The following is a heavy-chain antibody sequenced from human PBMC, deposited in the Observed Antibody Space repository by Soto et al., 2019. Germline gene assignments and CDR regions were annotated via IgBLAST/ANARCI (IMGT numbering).Heavy chain of an antibody. D-gene: IGHD3-22*01. V-gene: IGHV3-15*07. CDR1: GFTFSNAW. CDR3: TTESITMIVVVISYFDY. CDR2: IKSKTDGGTT. Sequence: GGSLRLSCAASGFTFSNAWMNWVRQAPGKGLEWVGRIKSKTDGGTTDYAAPVKGRFTISRDDSKNTLYLQMNSLKTEDTAVYYCTTESITMIVVVISYFDYWGQGTLVTVSS. J-gene: IGHJ4*02.